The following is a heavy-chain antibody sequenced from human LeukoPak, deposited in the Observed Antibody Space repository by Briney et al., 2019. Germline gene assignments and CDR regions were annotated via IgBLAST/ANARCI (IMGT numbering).Heavy chain of an antibody. V-gene: IGHV3-9*03. CDR2: ISWNSGSI. D-gene: IGHD2-2*01. J-gene: IGHJ4*02. CDR1: GFTFDDYA. Sequence: GGSLRLSCAASGFTFDDYAMLWVRQAPGKGLEWVSGISWNSGSIGYADSVKGRFTISRDNAKNSLYLQMNSLRAEDMALYYCAKDRSAETLPAAIDYWGQGTLVTVSS. CDR3: AKDRSAETLPAAIDY.